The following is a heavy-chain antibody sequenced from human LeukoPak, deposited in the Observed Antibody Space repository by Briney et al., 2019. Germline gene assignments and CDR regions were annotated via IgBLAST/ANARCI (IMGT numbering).Heavy chain of an antibody. J-gene: IGHJ4*02. CDR3: ARDQEDSGLDY. CDR2: INSDGSST. CDR1: GFTFSSYW. Sequence: PGGSLRLSCAASGFTFSSYWMHWVRQAPGKGLVWVSRINSDGSSTSYADSVKGRFTISRDNAKNTLYLQMSSLRAEDTAVYYCARDQEDSGLDYWGQGTLVTVSS. V-gene: IGHV3-74*01. D-gene: IGHD5-12*01.